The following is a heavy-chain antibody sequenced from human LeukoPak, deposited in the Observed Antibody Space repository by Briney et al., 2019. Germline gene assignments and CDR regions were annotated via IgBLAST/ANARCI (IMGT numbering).Heavy chain of an antibody. Sequence: GGSLRLSCAASGFTFSSYAMHWVRQAPGKGLEWVAVISYDGSNKYYADSVKGRFTISRDNSKNTLYLQMNSLRAEDTAVYYCAKDINYYDSSDWFDPWGQGTLVTVSS. CDR1: GFTFSSYA. J-gene: IGHJ5*02. D-gene: IGHD3-22*01. CDR3: AKDINYYDSSDWFDP. V-gene: IGHV3-30-3*01. CDR2: ISYDGSNK.